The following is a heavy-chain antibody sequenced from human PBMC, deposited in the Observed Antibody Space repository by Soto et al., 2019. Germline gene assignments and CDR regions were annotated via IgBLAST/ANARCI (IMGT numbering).Heavy chain of an antibody. Sequence: ASVKVSCKASGYTFTGYYMHWVRQAPGQGLEWMGWINPNSGGTNYAQKFQGWVTMTRDTSISTAYMELSRPSSDDTAVYYGARAGGYSYGKAFDIWGQGTMVTVS. CDR2: INPNSGGT. CDR3: ARAGGYSYGKAFDI. CDR1: GYTFTGYY. J-gene: IGHJ3*02. V-gene: IGHV1-2*04. D-gene: IGHD5-18*01.